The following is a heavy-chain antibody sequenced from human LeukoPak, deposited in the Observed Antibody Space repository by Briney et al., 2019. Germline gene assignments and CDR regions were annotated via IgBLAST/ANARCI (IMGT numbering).Heavy chain of an antibody. Sequence: GGSLRLSCAASGFTFDDYGMSWVRQAPGKGLEWVSGINWNGGSTGYADSVKGRFTISRDNAKNSLYLQMNSLRAEDTALYYCARTSGSSCYYYMDVWGKGTTVTVSS. CDR3: ARTSGSSCYYYMDV. CDR1: GFTFDDYG. J-gene: IGHJ6*03. CDR2: INWNGGST. D-gene: IGHD6-13*01. V-gene: IGHV3-20*04.